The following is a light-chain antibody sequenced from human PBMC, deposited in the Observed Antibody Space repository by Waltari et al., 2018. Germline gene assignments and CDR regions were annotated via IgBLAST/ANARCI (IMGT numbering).Light chain of an antibody. Sequence: SYELTQPSSVSVSPGQTARITCSGDALSKQYVHWYQKKPGRAPVMVMYIDTERPSGIPERFSGSSSGTTLTLTISGVQAEDEADYYCQSADSSGLVVFGGGTKLTVL. CDR3: QSADSSGLVV. J-gene: IGLJ2*01. CDR1: ALSKQY. CDR2: IDT. V-gene: IGLV3-25*03.